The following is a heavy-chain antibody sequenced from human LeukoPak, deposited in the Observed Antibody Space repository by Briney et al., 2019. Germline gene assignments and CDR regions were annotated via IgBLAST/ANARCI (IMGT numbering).Heavy chain of an antibody. CDR1: GFTFSSYA. CDR3: AKAQLTSIAVAADLGVDY. CDR2: ISGSGGST. V-gene: IGHV3-23*01. J-gene: IGHJ4*02. D-gene: IGHD6-19*01. Sequence: PGGSLRLSCAASGFTFSSYAMSWVRQAPGKGLEWVSAISGSGGSTYYADSVKGRFTISRDNSKNTLYLQMNSLRAEDTAVYYCAKAQLTSIAVAADLGVDYWGQGTLVTVSS.